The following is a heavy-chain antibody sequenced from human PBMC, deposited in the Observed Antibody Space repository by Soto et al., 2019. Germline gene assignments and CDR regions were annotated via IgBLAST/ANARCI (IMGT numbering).Heavy chain of an antibody. D-gene: IGHD2-8*01. CDR1: GFIFASYA. J-gene: IGHJ3*01. CDR2: ISGSAGTT. CDR3: AKNGPAYADAFDS. V-gene: IGHV3-23*01. Sequence: EVQLSQSGGGWVQPGGSLRLSCSASGFIFASYAMSWVRQAPGKGLEWVSVISGSAGTTEYAGSVTGRFTISRDNSKNTLYLHMNSLKGEDTAVYYCAKNGPAYADAFDSWGQGTMVTVSS.